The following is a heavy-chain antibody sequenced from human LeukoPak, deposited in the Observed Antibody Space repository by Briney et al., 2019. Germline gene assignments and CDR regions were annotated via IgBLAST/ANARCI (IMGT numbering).Heavy chain of an antibody. V-gene: IGHV1-69*05. CDR3: AREGNWNYNWFDP. Sequence: GASVEVSCKASGGTFSSYAISWVRQAPGQGLEWMGGIIPIFGTANYAQKFQGRVTITTDESTSTAYMELSSLRSEDTAVYYCAREGNWNYNWFDPWGQGTLVTVSS. D-gene: IGHD1-7*01. CDR1: GGTFSSYA. J-gene: IGHJ5*02. CDR2: IIPIFGTA.